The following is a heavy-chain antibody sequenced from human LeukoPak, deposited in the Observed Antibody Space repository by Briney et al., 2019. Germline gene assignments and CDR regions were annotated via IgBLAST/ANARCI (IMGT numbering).Heavy chain of an antibody. CDR1: GFTFSSYS. V-gene: IGHV3-48*04. J-gene: IGHJ6*02. CDR3: ARDYPNSSGWYDGDYYGMDV. CDR2: ISSSSSTI. Sequence: PGGSLRLSCAASGFTFSSYSMNWVRQAPGKGLEWVSYISSSSSTIYYADSVKGRFTISRDNAKNSLYLQMNSLRAEDTAVYYCARDYPNSSGWYDGDYYGMDVWGQGTTVTVSS. D-gene: IGHD6-19*01.